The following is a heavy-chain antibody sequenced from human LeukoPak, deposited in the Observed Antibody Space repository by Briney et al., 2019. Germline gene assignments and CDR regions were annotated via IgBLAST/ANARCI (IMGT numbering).Heavy chain of an antibody. J-gene: IGHJ4*02. Sequence: GGSLRLSCAASGFTFSSYAMHWVRQAPGRGLEWVAVISYDGSNKSYADSVKGRFTISRDNSKNTLYLQMNSLRAEDTAVYYCARVRGYCSSTSCYSLDYWGQGTLVTVSS. V-gene: IGHV3-30*04. CDR1: GFTFSSYA. D-gene: IGHD2-2*02. CDR3: ARVRGYCSSTSCYSLDY. CDR2: ISYDGSNK.